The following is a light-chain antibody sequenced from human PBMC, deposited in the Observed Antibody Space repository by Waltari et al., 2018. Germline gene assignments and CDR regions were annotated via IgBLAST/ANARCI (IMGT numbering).Light chain of an antibody. Sequence: QSALTQPASVSGSPGQSIAISCTGTSRDVGNYHLFSWYQQYPGKAPKLLIYEVNRWPSGASNRFSGSKSGNTASLTISGLQAEDEAYYYCASYGDSDTWVFGGGTKLNVL. CDR2: EVN. CDR1: SRDVGNYHL. V-gene: IGLV2-23*02. J-gene: IGLJ3*02. CDR3: ASYGDSDTWV.